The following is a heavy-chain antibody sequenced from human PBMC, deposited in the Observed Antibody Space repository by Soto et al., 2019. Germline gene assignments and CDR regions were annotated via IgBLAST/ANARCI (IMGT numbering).Heavy chain of an antibody. CDR3: ARDGFRRRYSSSWYYLDY. CDR1: GFTFSSYG. Sequence: QVQLVESGGGVVQPGRSLRLSCAASGFTFSSYGMHWVRQAPGKGLEWVAVIWYDGSNKYYADSVKGRFTISRDNSKNTXXLQMTSLRAEDTAVYYCARDGFRRRYSSSWYYLDYWGQGTLVTVSS. CDR2: IWYDGSNK. D-gene: IGHD6-13*01. J-gene: IGHJ4*02. V-gene: IGHV3-33*01.